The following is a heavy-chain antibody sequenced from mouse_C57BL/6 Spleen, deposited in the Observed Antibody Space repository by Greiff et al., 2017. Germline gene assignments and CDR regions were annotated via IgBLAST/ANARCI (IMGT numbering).Heavy chain of an antibody. CDR2: ISYSGST. CDR1: GYSITSGYD. CDR3: AREDGYYSFAD. J-gene: IGHJ3*01. Sequence: EVMLVESGPGMVKPSQSLSLTCTVPGYSITSGYDWHWIRHFPGNKLEWMGYISYSGSTNYNPSLKSRIPITHDTSKNHFFLKLKTVTTEDTATYYSAREDGYYSFADWGQGTLVTVSA. D-gene: IGHD2-3*01. V-gene: IGHV3-1*01.